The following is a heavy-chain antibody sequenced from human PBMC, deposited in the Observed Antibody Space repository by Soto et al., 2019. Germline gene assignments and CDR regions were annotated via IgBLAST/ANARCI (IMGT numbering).Heavy chain of an antibody. J-gene: IGHJ6*03. CDR3: AKATPQQLGYYHYYYMDV. D-gene: IGHD6-13*01. Sequence: GGSLRLSCAASGFTFSSYAMTWVRQAPGKGLEWVSSISGSGASTYYADSVKGRFTISRDNSWNTLSLQMNSLRAEDTAVYYCAKATPQQLGYYHYYYMDVWGKGTTVTVSS. CDR1: GFTFSSYA. V-gene: IGHV3-23*01. CDR2: ISGSGAST.